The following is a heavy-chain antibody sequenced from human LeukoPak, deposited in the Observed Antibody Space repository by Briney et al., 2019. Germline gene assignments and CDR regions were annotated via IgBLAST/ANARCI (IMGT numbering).Heavy chain of an antibody. J-gene: IGHJ4*02. D-gene: IGHD5-24*01. CDR3: TTRRDG. V-gene: IGHV3-15*01. CDR1: GFTFSNAW. Sequence: GGSLRLSCAASGFTFSNAWMSWVRQAPGKGLEWVGRIKSITDGGTTDYAAPVKGRFTISRDDSKNTLYLQMNSLKTEDTAVYYCTTRRDGWGQGTLVTVSS. CDR2: IKSITDGGTT.